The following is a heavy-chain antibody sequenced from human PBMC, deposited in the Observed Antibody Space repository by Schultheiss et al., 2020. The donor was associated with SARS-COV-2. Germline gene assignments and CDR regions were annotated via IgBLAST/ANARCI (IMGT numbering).Heavy chain of an antibody. Sequence: ASVKVSCKASGYTFTGYYMHWVRQAPGEGLEWMGWINPNSGCTNYAQKFQGRVTMTRDTSTSTAYMELSSLRSEDTAVYYCARDLAVPAAINEYYYYYYMDVWGKGTTVTVS. CDR3: ARDLAVPAAINEYYYYYYMDV. D-gene: IGHD2-2*02. V-gene: IGHV1-2*02. J-gene: IGHJ6*03. CDR2: INPNSGCT. CDR1: GYTFTGYY.